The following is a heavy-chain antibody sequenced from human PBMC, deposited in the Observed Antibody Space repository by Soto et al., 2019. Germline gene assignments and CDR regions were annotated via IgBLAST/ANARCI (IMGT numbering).Heavy chain of an antibody. CDR1: GFSFSNYG. CDR3: AKRIFEGNYYGSVPFDP. CDR2: ISYDGNSK. V-gene: IGHV3-30*18. D-gene: IGHD3-10*01. Sequence: GGSLRLSCAASGFSFSNYGMHWVRQAPGKGLEWVGVISYDGNSKYYSDSVKGRFSISRDTSKNTLLLQMNDLRPEDTAVYYCAKRIFEGNYYGSVPFDPWGQGTLVTVSS. J-gene: IGHJ5*02.